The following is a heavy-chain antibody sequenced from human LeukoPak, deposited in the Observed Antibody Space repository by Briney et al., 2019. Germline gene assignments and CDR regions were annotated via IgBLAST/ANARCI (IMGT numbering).Heavy chain of an antibody. J-gene: IGHJ5*02. D-gene: IGHD4-4*01. Sequence: SETLSLTCTVSGGSISSSSYYWGWIRQPPGKGLEWIGSIYYSGSTYYNPSLKSRVTISVDTSKNQFSLKLSSVTAADTAVYYCAREGPTTVFREIRGWFDPWGQGTLVTVSS. CDR2: IYYSGST. CDR1: GGSISSSSYY. CDR3: AREGPTTVFREIRGWFDP. V-gene: IGHV4-39*02.